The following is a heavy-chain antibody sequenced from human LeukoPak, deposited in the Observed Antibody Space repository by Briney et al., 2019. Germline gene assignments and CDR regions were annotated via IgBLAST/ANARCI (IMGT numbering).Heavy chain of an antibody. CDR2: INPNSGGT. J-gene: IGHJ6*02. CDR1: GCTFTGYY. Sequence: ASVKVSCKASGCTFTGYYMHWVRQAPGQGLEWMGWINPNSGGTNYAQKFQGRVTMTRDTSISTAYMELSRLRSDDTAVYYCARGYDFWSGYYVHYYYGMDVWGQGTTVTVSS. CDR3: ARGYDFWSGYYVHYYYGMDV. V-gene: IGHV1-2*02. D-gene: IGHD3-3*01.